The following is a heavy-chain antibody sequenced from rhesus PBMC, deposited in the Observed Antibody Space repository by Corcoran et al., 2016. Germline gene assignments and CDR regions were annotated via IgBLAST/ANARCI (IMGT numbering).Heavy chain of an antibody. Sequence: QLQLQESGPGLVKPSETLSVTCAVSGGSISSSYWSWIRQAPGKGLEWIGYIYGSGSSTNYNPSLKSRVTLSVDTSKNQLSLKLSSVTTADTAVYYCARDRDSNYCDYWGQGVLVTVSS. CDR2: IYGSGSST. D-gene: IGHD4-23*01. V-gene: IGHV4-169*02. CDR1: GGSISSSY. J-gene: IGHJ4*01. CDR3: ARDRDSNYCDY.